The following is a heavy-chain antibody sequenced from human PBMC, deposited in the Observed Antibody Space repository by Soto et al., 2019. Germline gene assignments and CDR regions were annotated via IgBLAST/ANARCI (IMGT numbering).Heavy chain of an antibody. CDR2: VSGNNGAS. D-gene: IGHD1-20*01. CDR1: GYTSADFG. V-gene: IGHV1-18*04. CDR3: VRDQKYFRVTGKCFDS. J-gene: IGHJ5*01. Sequence: QVQLMQSGTEVKKPGASVTVSCKASGYTSADFGISWVRQAPGQGLEWMGWVSGNNGASNPAPKVQGRITMTLDTSTGVSNTALMSLRSEEAAIYYCVRDQKYFRVTGKCFDSWGQGTLVTVSS.